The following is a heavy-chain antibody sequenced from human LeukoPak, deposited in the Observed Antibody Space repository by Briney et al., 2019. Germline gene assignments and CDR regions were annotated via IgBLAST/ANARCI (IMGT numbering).Heavy chain of an antibody. J-gene: IGHJ6*03. CDR1: GGSISGSSYY. Sequence: SETLSLTCTVSGGSISGSSYYWGWIRQPPGKGLEWIGSIYYSGSTYYNPSLKSRVTISVDTSKNQFSLKLSSVTAADTAVYYCARVVLAARGYYYYYMDVWGKGTTVTVSS. CDR2: IYYSGST. D-gene: IGHD6-6*01. V-gene: IGHV4-39*07. CDR3: ARVVLAARGYYYYYMDV.